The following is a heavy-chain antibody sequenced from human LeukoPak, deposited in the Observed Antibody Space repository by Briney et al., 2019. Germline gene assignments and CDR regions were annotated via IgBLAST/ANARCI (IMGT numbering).Heavy chain of an antibody. CDR3: ARGELELGYFDY. Sequence: GAFLQSSCKGSGYSFTSYWSGWVRQMPGKGLKWMGIIYPGDSDTRYSPSFQGQVTISADKSFGTAYLQWSSLKASDTAMYYCARGELELGYFDYWGQGTLVTVSS. CDR2: IYPGDSDT. V-gene: IGHV5-51*01. D-gene: IGHD1-7*01. J-gene: IGHJ4*02. CDR1: GYSFTSYW.